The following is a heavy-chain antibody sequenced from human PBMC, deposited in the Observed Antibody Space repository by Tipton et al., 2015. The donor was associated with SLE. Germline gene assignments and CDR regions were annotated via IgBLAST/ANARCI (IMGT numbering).Heavy chain of an antibody. V-gene: IGHV3-23*03. J-gene: IGHJ4*02. CDR2: IYGGSDT. CDR1: GFTFSNYA. CDR3: AREGYSSGWFNY. D-gene: IGHD6-19*01. Sequence: SLRLSCAASGFTFSNYAMSWVRQAPGKGLEWVSVIYGGSDTYYADSVKGRFTISRDNAKNSLYLQMNSLRAEDTAVYYCAREGYSSGWFNYWGQGTLVTVSS.